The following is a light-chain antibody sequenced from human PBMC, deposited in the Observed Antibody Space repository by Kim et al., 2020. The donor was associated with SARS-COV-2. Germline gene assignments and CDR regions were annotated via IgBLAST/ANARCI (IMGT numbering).Light chain of an antibody. J-gene: IGKJ2*01. CDR3: MQGTSWPDT. CDR1: RSAAHCDGNSY. V-gene: IGKV2-30*02. CDR2: CVS. Sequence: QPAPSSCMSSRSAAHCDGNSYLNWFQQRPGQAPRRVIYCVSTRDSGVPDRFSGSGSGTDFTLKISRVEAGDVGIYYCMQGTSWPDTFGQGTKLEI.